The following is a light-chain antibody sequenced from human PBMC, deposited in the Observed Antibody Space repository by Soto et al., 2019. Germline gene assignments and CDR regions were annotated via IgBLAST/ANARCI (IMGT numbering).Light chain of an antibody. J-gene: IGLJ1*01. CDR1: SSDIGHYDY. CDR2: HVT. Sequence: QSVLTHPASVSGSPGPSIPLSCPGTSSDIGHYDYVSWYQPHPGKAPKLMIYHVTYRPSGVSNRYSGSTSVNSASLTISGLQADDEADYYCCLYIGATTYVFGTGNKVTVL. CDR3: CLYIGATTYV. V-gene: IGLV2-14*03.